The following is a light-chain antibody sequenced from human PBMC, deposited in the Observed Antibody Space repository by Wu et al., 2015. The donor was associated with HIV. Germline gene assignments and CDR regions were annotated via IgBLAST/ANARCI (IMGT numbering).Light chain of an antibody. V-gene: IGKV3-15*01. CDR2: GAS. CDR3: QQYNNWLT. CDR1: QSVSSN. J-gene: IGKJ4*01. Sequence: EVVMTQSPATLPVSPGQRVTLSCRASQSVSSNVAWYQQKPGQAPRLLIYGASTRASGFPARFSGSGSGTEFTLTISSLQSEDFAVYYCQQYNNWLTFGGGTRVDIK.